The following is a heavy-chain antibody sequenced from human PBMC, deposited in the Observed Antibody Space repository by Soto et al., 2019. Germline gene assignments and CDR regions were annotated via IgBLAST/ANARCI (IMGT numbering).Heavy chain of an antibody. CDR1: GFTFSSYA. D-gene: IGHD4-17*01. J-gene: IGHJ6*02. CDR3: ARQTTDYGMDV. Sequence: SGFTFSSYAMHWVRQAPGKGLEWVAVISYDGSNKYYADSVKGRFTISRDNSKNTLYLQMNSLRAEDTAVYYCARQTTDYGMDVWGQGTTVTVSS. V-gene: IGHV3-30-3*01. CDR2: ISYDGSNK.